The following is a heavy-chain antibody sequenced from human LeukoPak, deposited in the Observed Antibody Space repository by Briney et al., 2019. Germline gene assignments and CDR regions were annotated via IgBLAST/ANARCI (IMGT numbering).Heavy chain of an antibody. Sequence: GGSLRLSCAASGFTFSSYSMNWVRQAPGKGLEWVSSISSSSSYIYYADSVKGRFTISRDNSKNTLYLQMSSLRAEDTALYYCAKNPQYSGNYYFDYWGQGTLVTVSS. CDR2: ISSSSSYI. CDR1: GFTFSSYS. V-gene: IGHV3-21*04. J-gene: IGHJ4*02. CDR3: AKNPQYSGNYYFDY. D-gene: IGHD1-26*01.